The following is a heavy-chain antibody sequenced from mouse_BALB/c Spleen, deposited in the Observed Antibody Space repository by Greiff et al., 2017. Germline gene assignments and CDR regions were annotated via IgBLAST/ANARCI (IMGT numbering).Heavy chain of an antibody. D-gene: IGHD2-4*01. Sequence: EVQGVESGGGLVKPGGSLKLSCAASGFTFSSYAMSWVRQTPEKRLEWVASISSGGSTYYPDSVKGRFTISRDNARNILYLQMSSLRSEDTAMYYCAREGAIYYDYRTGPYWYFDVWGAGTTVTVSS. J-gene: IGHJ1*01. CDR2: ISSGGST. CDR1: GFTFSSYA. V-gene: IGHV5-6-5*01. CDR3: AREGAIYYDYRTGPYWYFDV.